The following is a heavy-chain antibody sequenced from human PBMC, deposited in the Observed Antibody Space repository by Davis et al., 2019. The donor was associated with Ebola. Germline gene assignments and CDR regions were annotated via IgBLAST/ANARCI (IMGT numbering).Heavy chain of an antibody. J-gene: IGHJ6*03. Sequence: GESLKISCATSGFTFSSYWMKWVRQAPGKGLEWVANIKQDGSQKYYADSVKGRFTISRDNAKKSLYLQMNSLRAEDTAVYYCARVSTSSGNFYYYMDVWGKGTTVTVSS. CDR1: GFTFSSYW. CDR3: ARVSTSSGNFYYYMDV. D-gene: IGHD6-6*01. CDR2: IKQDGSQK. V-gene: IGHV3-7*01.